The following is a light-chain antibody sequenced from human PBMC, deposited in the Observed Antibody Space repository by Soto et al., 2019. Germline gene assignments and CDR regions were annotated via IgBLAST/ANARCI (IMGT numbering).Light chain of an antibody. V-gene: IGKV1-5*03. CDR3: QHYYTYPYT. Sequence: DIQMTQSPSTLSASVGGRVTISCRASQSINNLLAWYQQKPGKTPKLLIYKASSLESGVPSRFSGSGSGTDFTLTISSLQPDDFATYYCQHYYTYPYTSGHGTKLEIK. CDR1: QSINNL. CDR2: KAS. J-gene: IGKJ2*01.